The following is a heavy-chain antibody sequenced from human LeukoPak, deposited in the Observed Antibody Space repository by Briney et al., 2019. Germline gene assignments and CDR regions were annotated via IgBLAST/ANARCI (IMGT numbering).Heavy chain of an antibody. V-gene: IGHV4-38-2*02. CDR3: ARDLGVSRRDCSGGSCYSIYYYMDV. J-gene: IGHJ6*03. Sequence: SETLSLTCTVSDYSISSGYGYYWGWIRQPPGKGLEWIGNIYHSGITYYNHFNSSLKSRVTISIDTSKNQFSLKLSSVTAADTAVYYCARDLGVSRRDCSGGSCYSIYYYMDVWGKGTTVTISS. CDR1: DYSISSGYGYY. CDR2: IYHSGIT. D-gene: IGHD2-15*01.